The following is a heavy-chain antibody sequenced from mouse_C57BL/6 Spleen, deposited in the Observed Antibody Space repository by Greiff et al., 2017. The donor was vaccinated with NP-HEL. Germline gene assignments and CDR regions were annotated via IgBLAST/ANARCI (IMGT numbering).Heavy chain of an antibody. CDR3: ARGGYYYGSSYVDY. V-gene: IGHV2-2*01. J-gene: IGHJ2*01. Sequence: VQVVESGPGLVQPSQSLSITCTVSGFSLTSYGVHWVRQSPGKGLEWLGVIWSGGSTDYNAAFISRLSISKDNSKSQVFFKMNSLQADDTAIYYCARGGYYYGSSYVDYWGQGTTLTVSS. D-gene: IGHD1-1*01. CDR2: IWSGGST. CDR1: GFSLTSYG.